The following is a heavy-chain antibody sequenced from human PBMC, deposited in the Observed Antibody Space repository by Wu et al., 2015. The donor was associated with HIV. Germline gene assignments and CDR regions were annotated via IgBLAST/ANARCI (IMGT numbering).Heavy chain of an antibody. CDR3: ASRSGNWGSLVFDY. Sequence: HDQLIQSGAEVKKPGASVKVSCKVSGYTLSKLSMHWVRQAPGKGLEWMAGFDPEDGETIYAQKFQGRVTMTRDTSISTVSMDLNMLGSDDTAVYYCASRSGNWGSLVFDYWGQGTLVTVSS. CDR2: FDPEDGET. V-gene: IGHV1-24*01. J-gene: IGHJ4*02. D-gene: IGHD7-27*01. CDR1: GYTLSKLS.